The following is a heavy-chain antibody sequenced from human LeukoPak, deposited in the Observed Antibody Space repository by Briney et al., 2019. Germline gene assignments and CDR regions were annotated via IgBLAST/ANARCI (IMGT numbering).Heavy chain of an antibody. CDR1: GYTFTGYY. Sequence: ASVKASCKASGYTFTGYYMHWVRQAPGQGLEWMGWINPNSGGTNYAQKFQGRVTMPRDTSISTAYMELSRLRSDDTAVYYCARDQNYDILTGYYKGARPLDFDYWGQGTLVTVSS. CDR2: INPNSGGT. CDR3: ARDQNYDILTGYYKGARPLDFDY. J-gene: IGHJ4*02. V-gene: IGHV1-2*02. D-gene: IGHD3-9*01.